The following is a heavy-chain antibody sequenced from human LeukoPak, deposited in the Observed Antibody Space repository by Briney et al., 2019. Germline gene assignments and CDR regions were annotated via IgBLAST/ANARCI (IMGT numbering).Heavy chain of an antibody. J-gene: IGHJ3*02. D-gene: IGHD3-22*01. Sequence: GGSLRLSCEASGFSFSMYWMDWVRQAPGKGLEWVANIKRDGSERHCLDSVRGRFTVSRDNAKNSLYLQLNSLRAEDTAVYFCARDTTYYESSAYYDSYDIRGQGTMVTVSS. V-gene: IGHV3-7*01. CDR2: IKRDGSER. CDR3: ARDTTYYESSAYYDSYDI. CDR1: GFSFSMYW.